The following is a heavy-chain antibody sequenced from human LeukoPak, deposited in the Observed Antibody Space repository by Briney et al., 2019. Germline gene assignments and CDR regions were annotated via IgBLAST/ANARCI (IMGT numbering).Heavy chain of an antibody. CDR2: IFPGDSEI. V-gene: IGHV5-51*01. CDR3: ARHKDANKFPDYDDPAAFDI. Sequence: SGESLKISGKGSGYIFANYWIAWVRQMPGKGLEWMGTIFPGDSEIRYSPSFQGQVTISADRSISTAYLQWSSLEASDTAMFYCARHKDANKFPDYDDPAAFDIWGHGTVVIVSS. J-gene: IGHJ3*02. D-gene: IGHD4-17*01. CDR1: GYIFANYW.